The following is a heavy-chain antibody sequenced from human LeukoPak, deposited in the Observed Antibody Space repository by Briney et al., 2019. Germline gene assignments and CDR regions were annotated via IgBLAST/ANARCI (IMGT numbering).Heavy chain of an antibody. V-gene: IGHV1-8*01. D-gene: IGHD5/OR15-5a*01. CDR2: MNPNSGNT. Sequence: ASVKVSCKASGYTFTSYDINWVRQATGQGLEWMGWMNPNSGNTGYAQKFQGRVTMTRNTSISTAYMELSSLRSEDTAVYYCARVRVQRYWFDPWGQGTLVTVSS. CDR1: GYTFTSYD. J-gene: IGHJ5*02. CDR3: ARVRVQRYWFDP.